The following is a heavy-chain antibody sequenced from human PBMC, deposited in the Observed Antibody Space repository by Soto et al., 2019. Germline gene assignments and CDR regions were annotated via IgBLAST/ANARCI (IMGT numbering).Heavy chain of an antibody. CDR1: GGYY. J-gene: IGHJ4*02. V-gene: IGHV4-31*03. CDR2: IYFSGTT. CDR3: ATNRGFDFYYFDS. Sequence: SETLSLTCTVSGGYYWTWIRQHPTKGLEWIGYIYFSGTTWYNPSLKSRVVMSVDLSQNQFSLNLTSVTAADTAVYFCATNRGFDFYYFDSWGQGTPVTVSS. D-gene: IGHD5-12*01.